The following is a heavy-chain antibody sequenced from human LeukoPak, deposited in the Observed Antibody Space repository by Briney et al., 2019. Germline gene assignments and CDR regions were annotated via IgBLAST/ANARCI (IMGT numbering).Heavy chain of an antibody. D-gene: IGHD2-2*01. J-gene: IGHJ6*03. Sequence: PSETLSLTCTVSGDSISSYYWSWIRQPPGKGLEWIGYIYYSGSTKYSSSLKSRVTISVDASKNQFSLKLTSVTAADTAVYYCARRRYLGNYIDVWGKETTVTVSS. CDR1: GDSISSYY. CDR2: IYYSGST. CDR3: ARRRYLGNYIDV. V-gene: IGHV4-59*01.